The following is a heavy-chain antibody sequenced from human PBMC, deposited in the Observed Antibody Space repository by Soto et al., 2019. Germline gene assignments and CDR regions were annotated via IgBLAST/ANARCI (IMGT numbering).Heavy chain of an antibody. Sequence: PGESLKISFKGSGYSFTSYWISWVRQMPGKGLEWMGRIDPSDSYTNYSPSFQGHVTISADKSISTAYLQWSSLKASDTAMYYCASQSLYCTNGVCPFTDYWGQGTLVTVSS. J-gene: IGHJ4*02. D-gene: IGHD2-8*01. V-gene: IGHV5-10-1*01. CDR3: ASQSLYCTNGVCPFTDY. CDR1: GYSFTSYW. CDR2: IDPSDSYT.